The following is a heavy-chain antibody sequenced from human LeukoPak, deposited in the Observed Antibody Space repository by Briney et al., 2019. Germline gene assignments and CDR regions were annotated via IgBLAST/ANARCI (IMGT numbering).Heavy chain of an antibody. Sequence: ASVKVSCKASGYTFTNYYMHWVRQAPGQGLEWMGMISPSGASTSYAQKFQGRVTMTRDVSTSTVYMELSSLRSEDTAVYYCASYSGSYYPYYYYYYMDVWGKGTTVTVSS. CDR3: ASYSGSYYPYYYYYYMDV. V-gene: IGHV1-46*01. CDR2: ISPSGAST. D-gene: IGHD1-26*01. CDR1: GYTFTNYY. J-gene: IGHJ6*03.